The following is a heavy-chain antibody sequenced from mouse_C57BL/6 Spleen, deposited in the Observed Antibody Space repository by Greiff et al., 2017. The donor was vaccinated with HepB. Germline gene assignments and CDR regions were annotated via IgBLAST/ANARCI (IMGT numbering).Heavy chain of an antibody. J-gene: IGHJ4*01. D-gene: IGHD2-4*01. V-gene: IGHV1-54*01. CDR3: ARSHYEYGGGDMDY. Sequence: QVQLQQSGAELVRPGTSVKVSCKASGYAFTNYLIEWVKQRPGQGLEWIGVINPGSGGTNYNEKFKGKATLTADKSSSTAYMQLSSLTSEDSAVYFGARSHYEYGGGDMDYWGQGTSVTVSS. CDR2: INPGSGGT. CDR1: GYAFTNYL.